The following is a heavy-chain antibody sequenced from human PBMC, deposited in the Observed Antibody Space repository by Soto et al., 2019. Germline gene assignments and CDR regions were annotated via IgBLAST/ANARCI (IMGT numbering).Heavy chain of an antibody. CDR2: ISSSSSYI. D-gene: IGHD5-12*01. CDR1: GFTFSSYS. V-gene: IGHV3-21*01. Sequence: PGGSLRLSCAASGFTFSSYSMNWVRQAPGKGLEWVSSISSSSSYIYYADSVKGRFTISRDNAKNSLYLQMNSLRAEDTAVYYCARGEEVATIQVGMDVWGQGTTVTVSS. J-gene: IGHJ6*02. CDR3: ARGEEVATIQVGMDV.